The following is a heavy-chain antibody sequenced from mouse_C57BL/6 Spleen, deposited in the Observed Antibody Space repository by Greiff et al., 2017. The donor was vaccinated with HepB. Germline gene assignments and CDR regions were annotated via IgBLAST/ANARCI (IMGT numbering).Heavy chain of an antibody. CDR1: GFTFNTYA. V-gene: IGHV10-3*01. Sequence: EVQGVESGGGLVQPKGSLKLSCAASGFTFNTYAMHWVRQAPGKGLEWVARIRSKSSNYATYYADSVKDRFTISRDDSQSMLYLQMNNLKTEDTAMYYCVRHYYGSSYWYFDVWGTGTTVTVSS. CDR2: IRSKSSNYAT. D-gene: IGHD1-1*01. CDR3: VRHYYGSSYWYFDV. J-gene: IGHJ1*03.